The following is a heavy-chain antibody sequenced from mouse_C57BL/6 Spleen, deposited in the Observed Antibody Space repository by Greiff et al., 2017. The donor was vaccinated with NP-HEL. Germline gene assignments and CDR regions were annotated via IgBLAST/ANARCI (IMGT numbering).Heavy chain of an antibody. CDR1: GFTFSSYA. J-gene: IGHJ2*01. CDR2: ISDGGSYT. V-gene: IGHV5-4*01. CDR3: AREVGRRFDY. Sequence: EVMLVESGGGLVKPGGSLKLSCAASGFTFSSYAMSWVRQTPEKRLEWVATISDGGSYTYYPDNVKGRFTISRDNAKNHLYLQMSHLKSEDTAMYYCAREVGRRFDYWGQGTTLTVSS. D-gene: IGHD4-1*01.